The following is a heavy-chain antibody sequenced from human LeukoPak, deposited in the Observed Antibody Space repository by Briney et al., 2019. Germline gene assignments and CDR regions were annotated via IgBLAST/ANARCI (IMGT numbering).Heavy chain of an antibody. V-gene: IGHV1-8*01. CDR2: MNPNSGNT. CDR3: ARGDIVVVVAAPRYYMDV. J-gene: IGHJ6*03. Sequence: ASVKVSCKASGYTFTSYEINWVRQATGQGLGWMGWMNPNSGNTAYALKFQGRVTMTRNTSTSTAYMELSSLRSEDTAVYYCARGDIVVVVAAPRYYMDVWGKGTTVTVSS. D-gene: IGHD2-15*01. CDR1: GYTFTSYE.